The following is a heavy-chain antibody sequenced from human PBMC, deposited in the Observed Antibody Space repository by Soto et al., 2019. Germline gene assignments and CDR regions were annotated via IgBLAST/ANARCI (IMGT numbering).Heavy chain of an antibody. CDR3: ARASTYYYDSSGYSPYNWFDP. CDR1: GGSISSGGYS. V-gene: IGHV4-30-2*01. D-gene: IGHD3-22*01. J-gene: IGHJ5*02. Sequence: SETLSLTCAVSGGSISSGGYSWSWIRQPPGKGLEWIGYIYHSGSTYYNPSLKSRVTISVDRSKNQFSLKLSSVTAADTAVYYCARASTYYYDSSGYSPYNWFDPWGQGTLVTVSS. CDR2: IYHSGST.